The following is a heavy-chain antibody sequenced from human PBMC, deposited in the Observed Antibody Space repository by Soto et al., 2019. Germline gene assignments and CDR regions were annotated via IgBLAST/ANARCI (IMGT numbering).Heavy chain of an antibody. CDR3: ARRMAAAVDLDY. D-gene: IGHD6-13*01. CDR1: GYTFTSYG. V-gene: IGHV1-18*01. CDR2: ISAYNGNT. Sequence: QVQLVQSGAEVKKPGASVKVSCKASGYTFTSYGISWVRQAPGQGLEWMGWISAYNGNTNYAQKLQGRVTRTTDTTTSTANMELRGLRSDATAVYYGARRMAAAVDLDYWGQGTLVTVSS. J-gene: IGHJ4*02.